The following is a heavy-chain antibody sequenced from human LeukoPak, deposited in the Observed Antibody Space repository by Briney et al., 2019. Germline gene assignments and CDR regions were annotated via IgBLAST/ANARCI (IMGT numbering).Heavy chain of an antibody. CDR1: GFTFSNYG. J-gene: IGHJ6*02. V-gene: IGHV3-30*18. CDR2: ISYDESDK. CDR3: AKGVVAATNAAYYGMDV. Sequence: GGSLKLSCAASGFTFSNYGMHWVRQAPGKGLEWVAVISYDESDKYYADSVKGRFTISRDNSKNTLYLQMNSLRPEDTAVYYCAKGVVAATNAAYYGMDVWGQGTTVTVSS. D-gene: IGHD2-15*01.